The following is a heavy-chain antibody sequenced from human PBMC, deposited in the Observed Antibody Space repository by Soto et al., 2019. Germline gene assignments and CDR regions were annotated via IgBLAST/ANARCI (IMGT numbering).Heavy chain of an antibody. V-gene: IGHV3-33*01. CDR2: IWHDGSNE. D-gene: IGHD2-21*02. J-gene: IGHJ4*02. CDR3: ARDDVSMVTTFLDH. CDR1: GFPFNNYA. Sequence: GGSLRLSCAASGFPFNNYAMHWVRQAPGKGLEWVAVIWHDGSNEHYADSVKGRFRIARDNSNNTLYLQMNSLRGEDTALYYCARDDVSMVTTFLDHWGLGTLVTVSS.